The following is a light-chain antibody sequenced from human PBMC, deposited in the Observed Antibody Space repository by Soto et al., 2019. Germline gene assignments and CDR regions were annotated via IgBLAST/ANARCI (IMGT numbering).Light chain of an antibody. V-gene: IGKV1-5*03. CDR2: EAS. CDR3: QQYNSFWT. Sequence: DIQMTQSPSTLSASVGDRVTITCRASQSIRSWLAWYQQKPGRAPNLLFYEASTLESGVPSRFSGSGSGTEFTLTINSLQPDDFATYFCQQYNSFWTFGQGTKGEIK. CDR1: QSIRSW. J-gene: IGKJ1*01.